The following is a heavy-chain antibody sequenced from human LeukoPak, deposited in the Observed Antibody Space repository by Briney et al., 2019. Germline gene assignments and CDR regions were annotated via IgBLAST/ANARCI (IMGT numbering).Heavy chain of an antibody. CDR2: ISAYNDKT. D-gene: IGHD2-8*01. CDR1: GYTFTDHG. V-gene: IGHV1-18*01. J-gene: IGHJ4*02. CDR3: ARDRSNGDY. Sequence: ASVKVSCKASGYTFTDHGISWVRQAPGQGLEWMGWISAYNDKTDYAQKFQGRVTMTTDTSTNTVYMELRSLTSDDTAVYYCARDRSNGDYWGQGTLVTVSS.